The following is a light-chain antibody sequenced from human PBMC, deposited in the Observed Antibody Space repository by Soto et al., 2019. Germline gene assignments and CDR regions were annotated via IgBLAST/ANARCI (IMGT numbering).Light chain of an antibody. Sequence: ESVLTQSPGTLSLSPGESATLSCRASQSVSSTYLAWYQQKPGQAPRLLIYAASTRAAGIPDRFSGSRSATDLTLTIRRLAPEDLAAYYCQQYGGSTLYSFDQGTRLEIK. CDR1: QSVSSTY. J-gene: IGKJ2*03. V-gene: IGKV3-20*01. CDR2: AAS. CDR3: QQYGGSTLYS.